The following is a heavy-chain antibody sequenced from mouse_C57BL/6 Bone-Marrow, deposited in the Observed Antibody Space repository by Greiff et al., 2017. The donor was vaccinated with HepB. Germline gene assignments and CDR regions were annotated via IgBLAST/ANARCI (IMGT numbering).Heavy chain of an antibody. CDR3: ARLFIPFAY. CDR2: IWSGGST. CDR1: GFSLTSYG. Sequence: QVQLKESGPGLVQPSQSLSITCTVSGFSLTSYGVHWVRQSPGKGLEWLGVIWSGGSTDYNAAFISRLSISKNNYKSQVFFKMNSLQADDTAIYYCARLFIPFAYWGQGTLVTVSA. J-gene: IGHJ3*01. D-gene: IGHD1-1*01. V-gene: IGHV2-2*01.